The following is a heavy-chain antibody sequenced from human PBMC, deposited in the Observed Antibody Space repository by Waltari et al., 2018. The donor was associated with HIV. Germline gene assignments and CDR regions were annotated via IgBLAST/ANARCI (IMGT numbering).Heavy chain of an antibody. CDR3: ARDRGGAVDY. D-gene: IGHD2-21*01. V-gene: IGHV4-59*01. CDR2: VSSGGDT. CDR1: GGSITTYY. Sequence: QLQLQESGPGLVKPSATLSLTCTVSGGSITTYYWSWIRQPPGKGLEWIGYVSSGGDTNYNPSLKSRVTISLDRSKNQFSLNLKSISAADTAVYYCARDRGGAVDYWGRGTLVTVSS. J-gene: IGHJ4*02.